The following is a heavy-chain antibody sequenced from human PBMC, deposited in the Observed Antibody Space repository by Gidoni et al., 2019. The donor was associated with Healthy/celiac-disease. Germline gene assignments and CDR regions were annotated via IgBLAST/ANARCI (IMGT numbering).Heavy chain of an antibody. CDR3: ARDNVYYDSSGYYQPYGMDV. Sequence: EVQLVESGGGLVQPGGSLRLSCAASGFTFSSYSMNWVRQAPGKGLEWVSSISSSSSYIYYADSVKGRFTISRDNAKNSLYLQMNSLRAEDTAVYYCARDNVYYDSSGYYQPYGMDVWGQGTTVTVSS. D-gene: IGHD3-22*01. CDR2: ISSSSSYI. V-gene: IGHV3-21*01. J-gene: IGHJ6*02. CDR1: GFTFSSYS.